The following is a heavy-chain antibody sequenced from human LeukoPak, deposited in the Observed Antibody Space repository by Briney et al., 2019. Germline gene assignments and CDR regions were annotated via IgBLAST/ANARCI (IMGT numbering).Heavy chain of an antibody. Sequence: GGSLRLSCVGSGFTFRSYGMLWVRQAPGKGLEWVAFIRHDGSKKFYADSVKGRFTISRDNSQNTLYLQVDSLRVDDTAVYYCAKDSPPTSEWLPDYWGQGTLVTISS. CDR1: GFTFRSYG. D-gene: IGHD5-12*01. CDR2: IRHDGSKK. J-gene: IGHJ4*02. CDR3: AKDSPPTSEWLPDY. V-gene: IGHV3-30*02.